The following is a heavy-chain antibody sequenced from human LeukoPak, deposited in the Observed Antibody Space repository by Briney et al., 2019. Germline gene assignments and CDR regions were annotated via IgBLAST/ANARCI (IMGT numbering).Heavy chain of an antibody. CDR1: GYTFTDDY. Sequence: ASVKVSCKVSGYTFTDDYMHWVQQAPGKGLEWMGLVDPEDGETIYAEKFQGRVTITADTSTDTAYMELSSPRSEDTAVYYCATVYCGGDCYPAEYFQHWGQGTLVTVSS. CDR3: ATVYCGGDCYPAEYFQH. J-gene: IGHJ1*01. CDR2: VDPEDGET. V-gene: IGHV1-69-2*01. D-gene: IGHD2-21*01.